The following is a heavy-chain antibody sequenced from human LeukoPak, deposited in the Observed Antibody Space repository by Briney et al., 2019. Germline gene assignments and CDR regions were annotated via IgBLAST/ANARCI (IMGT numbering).Heavy chain of an antibody. D-gene: IGHD3-10*01. Sequence: PSETLSLTCTVSGGSISSGGYYWSWIRQHPGKGLEWIVYIYYSGSTYYNPSLKSRVTISVDTSKNQFSLKLSSVTAADTAVYYCAREVRGVLNYYFDYWGRGTLVTVSS. J-gene: IGHJ4*02. V-gene: IGHV4-31*03. CDR2: IYYSGST. CDR3: AREVRGVLNYYFDY. CDR1: GGSISSGGYY.